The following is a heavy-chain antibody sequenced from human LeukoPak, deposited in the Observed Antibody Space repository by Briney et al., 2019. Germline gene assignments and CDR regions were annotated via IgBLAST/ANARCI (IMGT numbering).Heavy chain of an antibody. CDR1: GGSISSYY. CDR3: AKSGGYGLIDY. Sequence: SETLSLTCTVSGGSISSYYWSWIRQPPGKGLEWIGYIYYSGSTNYNPSLKSRVTISVDTSKNQFSLKLSSVTAADTAMYFCAKSGGYGLIDYWGQGTLVTVSS. CDR2: IYYSGST. D-gene: IGHD1-26*01. J-gene: IGHJ4*02. V-gene: IGHV4-59*08.